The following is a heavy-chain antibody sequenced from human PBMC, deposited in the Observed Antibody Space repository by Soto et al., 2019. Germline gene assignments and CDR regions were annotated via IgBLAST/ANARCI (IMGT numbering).Heavy chain of an antibody. Sequence: ASVKVSCKASGYTSTSYYMPWVRQSPGQGLEWMGIIHPSGGSTNYAQKCQGGLNMTRDTSTYTVFMELSGLRSEDTAVYCCARGAGVAVAGNARAYFDYWGQGTLVTVSS. CDR1: GYTSTSYY. J-gene: IGHJ4*02. D-gene: IGHD6-19*01. CDR3: ARGAGVAVAGNARAYFDY. V-gene: IGHV1-46*01. CDR2: IHPSGGST.